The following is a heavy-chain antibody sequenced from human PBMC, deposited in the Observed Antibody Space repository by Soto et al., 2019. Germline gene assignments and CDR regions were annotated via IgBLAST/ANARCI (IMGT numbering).Heavy chain of an antibody. D-gene: IGHD3-10*01. Sequence: PGWSLRLSCASSVFIFIDYAMYWVRQAPGKGLEWVSVISGSDGTTFYADSVRGRVTSSRDNSRNMVYLQMISLRAEDTAVYYCAKVIGGSESYWGGSHYYYALDVWGQGTTVTVSS. CDR3: AKVIGGSESYWGGSHYYYALDV. CDR2: ISGSDGTT. CDR1: VFIFIDYA. V-gene: IGHV3-23*01. J-gene: IGHJ6*02.